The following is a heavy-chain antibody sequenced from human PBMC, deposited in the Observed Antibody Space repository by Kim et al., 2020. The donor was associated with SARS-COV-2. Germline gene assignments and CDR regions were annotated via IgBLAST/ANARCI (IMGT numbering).Heavy chain of an antibody. J-gene: IGHJ4*02. CDR3: ARGRVGLLWFGELFNY. Sequence: SETLSLTCAVYGGSFSGYYWSWIRQPPGKGLEWIGEINHSGSTNYNHSLKSRVTISVDTSKNQFSLKLSSVTAADTAVYYCARGRVGLLWFGELFNYWGQGTLVTVSS. CDR1: GGSFSGYY. D-gene: IGHD3-10*01. V-gene: IGHV4-34*01. CDR2: INHSGST.